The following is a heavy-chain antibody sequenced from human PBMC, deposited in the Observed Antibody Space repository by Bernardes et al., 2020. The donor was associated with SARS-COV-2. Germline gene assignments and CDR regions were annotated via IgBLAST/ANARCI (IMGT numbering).Heavy chain of an antibody. CDR3: AKDLTGFYNYLDS. J-gene: IGHJ4*02. V-gene: IGHV3-23*01. CDR1: GFTFSNYD. Sequence: GGSLRLSCAASGFTFSNYDMTWVRRAPGKGLEWVSGISASGASTYYADSVRGRFTISRDNSKNTVYLQMHSLRVEDTATYYCAKDLTGFYNYLDSWGQGTTVAVSS. CDR2: ISASGAST.